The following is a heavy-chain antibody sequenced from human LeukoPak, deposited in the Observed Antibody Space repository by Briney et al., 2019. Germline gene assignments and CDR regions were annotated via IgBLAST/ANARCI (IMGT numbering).Heavy chain of an antibody. V-gene: IGHV4-61*02. CDR1: GGSISSGSYY. CDR3: ARNEDDYGDYEDYYYYYMDV. J-gene: IGHJ6*03. Sequence: SETLSLTCTVSGGSISSGSYYWSWIRQPAGKGLEWIGRIYTSGSTNYNPSLKSRVTISVDTSKNQFSLKLSSVTAADTAVYYCARNEDDYGDYEDYYYYYMDVWGKGTTVTVSS. D-gene: IGHD4-17*01. CDR2: IYTSGST.